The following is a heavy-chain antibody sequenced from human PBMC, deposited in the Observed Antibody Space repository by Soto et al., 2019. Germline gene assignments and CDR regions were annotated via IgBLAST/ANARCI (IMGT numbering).Heavy chain of an antibody. CDR1: GGSVSSGSYY. CDR3: ARVRLWGLDY. D-gene: IGHD3-16*01. CDR2: IYYSGST. V-gene: IGHV4-61*01. J-gene: IGHJ4*02. Sequence: SETLSLTCTVSGGSVSSGSYYWSWIRQPPGKGLEWIGYIYYSGSTNYNPSPKSRVTISVDTSKNQFSLKLSSVTAADTAVYYCARVRLWGLDYWGQGTLVTVSS.